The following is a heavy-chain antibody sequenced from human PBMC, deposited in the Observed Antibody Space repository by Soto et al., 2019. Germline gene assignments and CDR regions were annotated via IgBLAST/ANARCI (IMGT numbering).Heavy chain of an antibody. V-gene: IGHV2-70*11. Sequence: TLVNPTRSLTLTCTFSKFLLRTSGIKKNRIRQPPGKALEWLARIDWDDDKYYSTSLKTRLTISKDTSKNQVVLTMTNMDPVDTATYYCARIPVGRTFLTRRGYYRYFIAFRAKGSTVLVSS. J-gene: IGHJ6*03. D-gene: IGHD3-9*01. CDR1: KFLLRTSGIK. CDR3: ARIPVGRTFLTRRGYYRYFIAF. CDR2: IDWDDDK.